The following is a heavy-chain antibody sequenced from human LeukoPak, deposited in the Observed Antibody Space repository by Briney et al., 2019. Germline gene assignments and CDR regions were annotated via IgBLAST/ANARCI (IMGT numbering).Heavy chain of an antibody. CDR2: IAHDGSIK. CDR1: GFAFGSYV. CDR3: AKDLGDARSWYLDY. V-gene: IGHV3-30*18. Sequence: PGGSLRLSCAASGFAFGSYVMPWVRQTPGKGLEWVAVIAHDGSIKYYGESVKGRFTISRDSSKNTLYLQMNSLRNEDTAVYYCAKDLGDARSWYLDYWGQGTLVTVSS. D-gene: IGHD3-16*01. J-gene: IGHJ4*02.